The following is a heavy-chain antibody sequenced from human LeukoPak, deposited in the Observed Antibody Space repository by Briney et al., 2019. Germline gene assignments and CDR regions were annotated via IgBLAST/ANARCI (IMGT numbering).Heavy chain of an antibody. CDR1: GYTFTGYY. V-gene: IGHV1-69*06. CDR3: AKVLSGRYYDSSGYLDY. Sequence: SVKVSCKASGYTFTGYYMHWVRQAPGQGLEWMGGIIPIFGTANYAQKFQGRVTITADKSTSTAYMELSSLRSEDTAVYYCAKVLSGRYYDSSGYLDYWGQGTLVTVSS. CDR2: IIPIFGTA. D-gene: IGHD3-22*01. J-gene: IGHJ4*02.